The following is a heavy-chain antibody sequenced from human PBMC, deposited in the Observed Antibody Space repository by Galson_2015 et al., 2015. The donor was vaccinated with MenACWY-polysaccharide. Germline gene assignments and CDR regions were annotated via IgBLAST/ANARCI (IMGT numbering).Heavy chain of an antibody. V-gene: IGHV1-18*01. Sequence: SVKVSCKASGYTFTSYGISWVRQAPGQGLEWMGWISAYNGNTNYAQKLQGRVTMTTDTSTSTAYMELRSLRSDDTAVYYCARRNESYDFWSGYPRDYYGMDVWGQGTTVTVSS. CDR1: GYTFTSYG. CDR3: ARRNESYDFWSGYPRDYYGMDV. J-gene: IGHJ6*02. D-gene: IGHD3-3*01. CDR2: ISAYNGNT.